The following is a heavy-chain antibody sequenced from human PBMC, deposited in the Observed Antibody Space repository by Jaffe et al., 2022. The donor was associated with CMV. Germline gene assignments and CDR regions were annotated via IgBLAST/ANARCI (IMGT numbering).Heavy chain of an antibody. CDR1: GFTFSSYS. D-gene: IGHD4-17*01. CDR3: ARVQTTVVTPIWVDAFDI. J-gene: IGHJ3*02. CDR2: ISSSSSTI. Sequence: EVQLVESGGGLVQPGGSLRLSCAASGFTFSSYSMNWVRQAPGKGLEWVSYISSSSSTIYYADSVKGRFTISRDNAKNSLYLQMNSLRDEDTAVYYCARVQTTVVTPIWVDAFDIWGQGTMVTVSS. V-gene: IGHV3-48*02.